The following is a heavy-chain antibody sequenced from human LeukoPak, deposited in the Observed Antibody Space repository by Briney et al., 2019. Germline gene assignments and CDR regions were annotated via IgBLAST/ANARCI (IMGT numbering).Heavy chain of an antibody. CDR3: ARRAGYCSSTSCYPYYYYYMDV. J-gene: IGHJ6*03. V-gene: IGHV1-2*02. CDR1: GYTFTGYY. D-gene: IGHD2-2*01. CDR2: INPNSGGT. Sequence: ASVNVSCKASGYTFTGYYMQWVRQAPGQGLEWMGWINPNSGGTNYAQKFQGRVTMTRDTSISTAYMELSRLRSDDTAVYYCARRAGYCSSTSCYPYYYYYMDVWGKGTTVTVSS.